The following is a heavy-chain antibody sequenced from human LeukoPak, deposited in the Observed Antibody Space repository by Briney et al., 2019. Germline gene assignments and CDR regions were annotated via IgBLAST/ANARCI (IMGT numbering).Heavy chain of an antibody. J-gene: IGHJ4*02. V-gene: IGHV3-23*01. CDR1: GLTLSNYA. D-gene: IGHD5/OR15-5a*01. CDR3: AKRGLRLAPDSDY. Sequence: GGSLRLSCAASGLTLSNYAMSWVRQAPGKGLEWVSAISGSGGTTYYADSVKGRFSISRDNSKNTLYLQMNSLRAEDTAVYYCAKRGLRLAPDSDYWGQGTLVTVSS. CDR2: ISGSGGTT.